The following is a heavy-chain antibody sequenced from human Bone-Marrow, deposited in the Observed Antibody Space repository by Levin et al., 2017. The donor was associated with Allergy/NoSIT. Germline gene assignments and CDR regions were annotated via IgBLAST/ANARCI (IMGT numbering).Heavy chain of an antibody. D-gene: IGHD4-11*01. CDR1: GFTFTTYS. J-gene: IGHJ4*02. CDR2: ISKSSGNI. CDR3: ARDAAASDHSRYYFDY. V-gene: IGHV3-21*01. Sequence: GESLKISCVVSGFTFTTYSMNWVRQAPGKGLEWVSSISKSSGNIYYADSVKGRFTISRDNAKNSLYLQMNSLRAEDTAVYYCARDAAASDHSRYYFDYWGQGALVTVSS.